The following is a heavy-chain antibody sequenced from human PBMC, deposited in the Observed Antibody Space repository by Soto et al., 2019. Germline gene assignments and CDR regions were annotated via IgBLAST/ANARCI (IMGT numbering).Heavy chain of an antibody. Sequence: PGGPLRLSCAASGFTFSSYAMSWVRQAPGKGLEWVSAISGSGGSTYYADSVKGRFTISRDNSKNTPYLQMNSLRAEDTAVYYCAKSSLLWFGELWGGAFDIWGQGTMVTVSS. J-gene: IGHJ3*02. CDR3: AKSSLLWFGELWGGAFDI. V-gene: IGHV3-23*01. CDR2: ISGSGGST. D-gene: IGHD3-10*01. CDR1: GFTFSSYA.